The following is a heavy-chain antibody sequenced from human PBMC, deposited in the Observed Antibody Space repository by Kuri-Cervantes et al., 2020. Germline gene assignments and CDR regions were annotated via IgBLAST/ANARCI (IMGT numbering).Heavy chain of an antibody. D-gene: IGHD3-10*01. CDR1: GYTFTGYY. CDR2: INPNSGGT. CDR3: AGAKLYGSGTNWFDP. Sequence: ASVKVSCKASGYTFTGYYMHWVRQAPGQGLEWMGWINPNSGGTNYAQKFQGWVTMTRDTSISTAYMELSRLRSDDTAVYYCAGAKLYGSGTNWFDPWGQGTLVTVSS. J-gene: IGHJ5*02. V-gene: IGHV1-2*04.